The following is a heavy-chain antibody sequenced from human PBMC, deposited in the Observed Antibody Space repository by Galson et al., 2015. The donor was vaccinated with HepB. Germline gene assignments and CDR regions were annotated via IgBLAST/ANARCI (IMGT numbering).Heavy chain of an antibody. J-gene: IGHJ4*02. CDR1: GFTFSDYY. CDR2: ITSSDKTI. V-gene: IGHV3-11*01. CDR3: ARVNDFWSGHYQDY. D-gene: IGHD3-3*01. Sequence: SLRLSCAASGFTFSDYYMSWIRQAPGKGLEWISYITSSDKTISYADSVKGRFTISRDNAKNSLFLQMNSLRAEDTAVYYCARVNDFWSGHYQDYWGQGTLVTVSS.